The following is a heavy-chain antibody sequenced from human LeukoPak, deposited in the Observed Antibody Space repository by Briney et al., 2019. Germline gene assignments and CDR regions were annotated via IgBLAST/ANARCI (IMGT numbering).Heavy chain of an antibody. CDR1: ELTFSSYG. CDR2: IITSSDRT. V-gene: IGHV3-23*01. Sequence: GGSLRLSCAASELTFSSYGMSWVRQAPGKGLEWVSRIITSSDRTYYADSVKGRFTSSRDNSKSTLYLQMNSLRAEDTAIYYCAKGQRYNWDDDAVDMWGQGTMVIVSS. J-gene: IGHJ3*02. D-gene: IGHD1-20*01. CDR3: AKGQRYNWDDDAVDM.